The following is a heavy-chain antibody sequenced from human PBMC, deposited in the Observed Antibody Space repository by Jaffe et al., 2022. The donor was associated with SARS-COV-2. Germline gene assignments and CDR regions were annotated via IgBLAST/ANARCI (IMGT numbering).Heavy chain of an antibody. D-gene: IGHD5-18*01. CDR3: TVYSYGYFSKYGHDAFDI. CDR2: IKSKTDGGTT. CDR1: GFTFSNAW. J-gene: IGHJ3*02. Sequence: EVQLVESGGGLVKPGGSLRLSCAASGFTFSNAWMSWVRQAPGKGLEWVGRIKSKTDGGTTDYAAPVKGRFTISRDDSKNTLYLQMNSLKTEDTAVYYCTVYSYGYFSKYGHDAFDIWGQGTMVTVSS. V-gene: IGHV3-15*01.